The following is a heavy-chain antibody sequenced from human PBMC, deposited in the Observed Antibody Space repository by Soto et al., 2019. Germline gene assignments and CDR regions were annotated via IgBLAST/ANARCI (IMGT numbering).Heavy chain of an antibody. D-gene: IGHD4-17*01. CDR2: MDPNSGNT. CDR3: ARGIKYGAYSRWFDP. Sequence: ASVKVSCKASGYTFTSYDINWVRQATGQGLEYLGWMDPNSGNTAYVQKFQGRVTMTWDTSITTAYMELSSLRSEDTAVYFCARGIKYGAYSRWFDPWGQGTLVTVSS. J-gene: IGHJ5*02. CDR1: GYTFTSYD. V-gene: IGHV1-8*01.